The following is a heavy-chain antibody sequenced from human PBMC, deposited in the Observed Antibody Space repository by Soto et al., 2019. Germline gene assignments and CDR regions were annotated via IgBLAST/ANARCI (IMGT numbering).Heavy chain of an antibody. CDR1: GFTFRSSA. CDR2: LVVGTGNT. V-gene: IGHV1-58*01. J-gene: IGHJ6*02. D-gene: IGHD2-15*01. CDR3: ATGAYCSGGSCSDYYYYYYGMDL. Sequence: VKVSCKTSGFTFRSSAVQWVRQARGQRLEWIGWLVVGTGNTNYAQKFQQRVTISSDRSTNTVSMELSSLTSEDTAVYYCATGAYCSGGSCSDYYYYYYGMDLWGQGTTVTVSS.